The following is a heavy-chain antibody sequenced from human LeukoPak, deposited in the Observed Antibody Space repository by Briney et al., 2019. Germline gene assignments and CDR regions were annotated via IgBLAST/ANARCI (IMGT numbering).Heavy chain of an antibody. V-gene: IGHV1-69*06. J-gene: IGHJ4*02. Sequence: GASVKVSFKSTGGTFTNYGFTWVRHAPGQGLEWIGVVFLKIRSPNYAQRFQDRVTITADRSTNTTYLDLSRLASDDTAVYYCARGSSGSHTLDDWGQGPLVTVFS. CDR1: GGTFTNYG. CDR2: VFLKIRSP. CDR3: ARGSSGSHTLDD. D-gene: IGHD1-26*01.